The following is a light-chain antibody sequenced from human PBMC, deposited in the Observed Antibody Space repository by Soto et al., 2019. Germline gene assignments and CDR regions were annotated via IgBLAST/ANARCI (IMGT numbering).Light chain of an antibody. V-gene: IGLV1-40*01. CDR2: GNS. J-gene: IGLJ1*01. CDR1: SSNIGSTYD. Sequence: QSVLTQPPSVSGAPGQRVTISCTGSSSNIGSTYDVRWYQQLPGTAPKLLIYGNSNRPSGVPDRFSGSKSGTSASLAITGLQADDEADYYCQSYDGGLSAHYVLGTGTKVTVL. CDR3: QSYDGGLSAHYV.